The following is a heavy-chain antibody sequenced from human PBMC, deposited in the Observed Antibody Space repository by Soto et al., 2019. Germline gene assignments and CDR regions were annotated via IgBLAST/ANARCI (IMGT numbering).Heavy chain of an antibody. Sequence: SETLSLTCTVSGGSISSSSYYWGWIRQPPGKGLEWIGSIYYSGSTYYNPSLKSRVTISVDTSKNQFSLKLSSVTAADTAVYYCARRYYDILTGDMDVWGKGTTVTVSS. CDR1: GGSISSSSYY. CDR3: ARRYYDILTGDMDV. J-gene: IGHJ6*03. CDR2: IYYSGST. D-gene: IGHD3-9*01. V-gene: IGHV4-39*01.